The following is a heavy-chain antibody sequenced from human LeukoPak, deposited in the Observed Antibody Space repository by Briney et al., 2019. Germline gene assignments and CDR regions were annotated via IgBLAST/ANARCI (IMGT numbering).Heavy chain of an antibody. CDR3: VRTGLLWFGELGYFDY. CDR1: GFTFSSYS. V-gene: IGHV3-48*02. J-gene: IGHJ4*02. CDR2: ISSSSSTI. Sequence: GGSLRLSCAASGFTFSSYSMNWVRQAPGKGLEWVSYISSSSSTIYYADSVKGRFTISRDNAKNSLYLQMNSLRDEDTAVYYCVRTGLLWFGELGYFDYWGQGTLVTVSS. D-gene: IGHD3-10*01.